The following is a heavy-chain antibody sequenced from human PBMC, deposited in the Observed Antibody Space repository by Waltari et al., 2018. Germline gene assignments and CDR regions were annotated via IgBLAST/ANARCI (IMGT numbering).Heavy chain of an antibody. Sequence: QVQLQQWGAGLLKPSETLSLTCAVYGGSFSGYYWSWIRQPPGKGLEWIGEINHSGRTNYNPSLKSRVTISVDTSKNQFSLKLSSVTAADTAVYYCARTRPAAGVWALRALDYWGQGTLVTVSS. V-gene: IGHV4-34*01. CDR2: INHSGRT. J-gene: IGHJ4*02. CDR3: ARTRPAAGVWALRALDY. CDR1: GGSFSGYY. D-gene: IGHD1-26*01.